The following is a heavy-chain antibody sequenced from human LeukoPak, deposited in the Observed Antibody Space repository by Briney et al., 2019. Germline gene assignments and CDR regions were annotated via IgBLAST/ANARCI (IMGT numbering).Heavy chain of an antibody. CDR3: ARAAYCGGDCYLFDY. CDR2: IYYSGST. V-gene: IGHV4-39*01. J-gene: IGHJ4*02. D-gene: IGHD2-21*02. Sequence: ETLSLTCTVSSDSIYSSNYYWGWIRQPPGKGLEWIGSIYYSGSTYYNSSLKSRVNISVDTSKNQFSLKLSSLTAADTAVYYCARAAYCGGDCYLFDYWGQGTLVTVFS. CDR1: SDSIYSSNYY.